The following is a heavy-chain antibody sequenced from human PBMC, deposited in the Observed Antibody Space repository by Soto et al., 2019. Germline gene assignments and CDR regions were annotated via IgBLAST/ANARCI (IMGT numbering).Heavy chain of an antibody. J-gene: IGHJ4*02. V-gene: IGHV4-4*02. Sequence: TSETLSLTCAVSGVSVSSGHWWTWVRQPPGKGLEWIVETYDDGGTNYNPSLRSRVTTSVDKSKNQFSLKLKPVTAADTAVYYCARVMGVSSGGPLDYWGPGTLVTVSS. D-gene: IGHD2-15*01. CDR3: ARVMGVSSGGPLDY. CDR1: GVSVSSGHW. CDR2: TYDDGGT.